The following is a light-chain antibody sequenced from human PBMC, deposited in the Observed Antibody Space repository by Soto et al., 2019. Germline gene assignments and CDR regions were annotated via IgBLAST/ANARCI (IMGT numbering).Light chain of an antibody. CDR3: QQSVNLPT. CDR2: DAS. J-gene: IGKJ4*01. CDR1: QDIINY. Sequence: DLQMTQSPSSLSASVGDRVTITCQASQDIINYLNWYQQKPGKAPKLLIYDASNLETGVPSRFSGSGSGTGFTFTISSLQPEDIATYYCQQSVNLPTFGGGTKVEIK. V-gene: IGKV1-33*01.